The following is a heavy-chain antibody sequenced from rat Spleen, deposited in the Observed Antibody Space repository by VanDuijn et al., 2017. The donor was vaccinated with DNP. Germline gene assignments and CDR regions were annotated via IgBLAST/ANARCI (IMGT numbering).Heavy chain of an antibody. V-gene: IGHV5-22*01. Sequence: EVQLVESGGGLVQPGRSLKLSCAASGFTFSDYYMAWVRQAPKKGLEWVASISYEGSSTYYGDSVKGRFTISRDNAKSTLYLQMNSLRSEDTATYYCARHEDYGGPHWFAYWGQGTLVTVSS. CDR2: ISYEGSST. CDR3: ARHEDYGGPHWFAY. D-gene: IGHD1-11*01. CDR1: GFTFSDYY. J-gene: IGHJ3*01.